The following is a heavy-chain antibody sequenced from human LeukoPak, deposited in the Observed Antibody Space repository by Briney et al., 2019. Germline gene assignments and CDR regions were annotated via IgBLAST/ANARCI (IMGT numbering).Heavy chain of an antibody. J-gene: IGHJ4*02. CDR1: GGSISSYY. CDR2: IYYSGST. D-gene: IGHD5-18*01. V-gene: IGHV4-59*01. Sequence: SETLSLTCTVSGGSISSYYWSWIRQPPGKALEWIGHIYYSGSTNYNPSLKSRVTISVDTSKNQFSLKLTSVTAADTAVYYCARQGYTYGPFDYWGQGTLVTVSS. CDR3: ARQGYTYGPFDY.